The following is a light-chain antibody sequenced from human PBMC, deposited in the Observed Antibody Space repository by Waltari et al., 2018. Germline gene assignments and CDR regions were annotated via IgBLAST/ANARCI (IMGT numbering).Light chain of an antibody. CDR1: QSISSH. V-gene: IGKV1-39*01. CDR2: AAS. J-gene: IGKJ1*01. Sequence: DIQMTQSPSSLSASVGDRVTITCRASQSISSHLNGYQQKPGKAPKLLIYAASSLQSGVPSRFSGSGSGTDFTLTISSLQPEDFATYYCQQSYSTPWTFGQGTKVEIK. CDR3: QQSYSTPWT.